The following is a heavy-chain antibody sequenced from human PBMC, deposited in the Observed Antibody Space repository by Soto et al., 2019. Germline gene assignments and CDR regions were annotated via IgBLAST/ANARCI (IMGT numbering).Heavy chain of an antibody. Sequence: SLTCTVSGGSISSGDHYWTWIRQPPGKGLEWIGHILYSGNTHYNPSLNSRLTISVDTSKNSLYLQINSLRGDDTAVYYCARAQWELDHWGQGTQVTVSS. CDR2: ILYSGNT. CDR1: GGSISSGDHY. V-gene: IGHV4-30-4*01. J-gene: IGHJ5*02. CDR3: ARAQWELDH. D-gene: IGHD1-26*01.